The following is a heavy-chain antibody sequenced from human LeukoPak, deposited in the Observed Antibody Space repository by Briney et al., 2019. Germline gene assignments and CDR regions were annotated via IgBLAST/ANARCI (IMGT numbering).Heavy chain of an antibody. Sequence: PSETLSLTCTVSGGSISNYYWSWIRQPPGKGLEWIGYIYYSGSTNYNPSLKSRVTISVDTSKNQFSLKLSSVTAADTAVYYCARRQGYGDGYLFDYWGQGTLVTASS. CDR2: IYYSGST. J-gene: IGHJ4*02. CDR3: ARRQGYGDGYLFDY. D-gene: IGHD5-24*01. CDR1: GGSISNYY. V-gene: IGHV4-59*01.